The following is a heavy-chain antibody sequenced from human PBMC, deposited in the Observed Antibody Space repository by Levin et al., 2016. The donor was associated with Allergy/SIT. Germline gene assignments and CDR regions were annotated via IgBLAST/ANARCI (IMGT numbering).Heavy chain of an antibody. V-gene: IGHV4-59*13. J-gene: IGHJ4*02. Sequence: PGKGLEWIGYTYSSGSTNYNPSLQSRVTISVDTSKNQFSLRLSSVTAADTAVYYCAREWSAFDYWGQGTMVTVSS. CDR2: TYSSGST. D-gene: IGHD2-15*01. CDR3: AREWSAFDY.